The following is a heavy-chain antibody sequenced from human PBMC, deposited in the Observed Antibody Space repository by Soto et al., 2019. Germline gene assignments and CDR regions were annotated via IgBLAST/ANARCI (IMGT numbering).Heavy chain of an antibody. D-gene: IGHD3-22*01. CDR3: ARSSGWRQVVGYKYGLDA. CDR2: ISGSGTYT. Sequence: QVQLVESGGGLVKPGGSLRLSCAVSGFTVSDHYMTWIRQAPGKGLEWVSYISGSGTYTNYADSVKGRFIISRDIAQNELWLQINSLRAEDTAVYYCARSSGWRQVVGYKYGLDAWGQGTAVTVSS. CDR1: GFTVSDHY. J-gene: IGHJ6*02. V-gene: IGHV3-11*06.